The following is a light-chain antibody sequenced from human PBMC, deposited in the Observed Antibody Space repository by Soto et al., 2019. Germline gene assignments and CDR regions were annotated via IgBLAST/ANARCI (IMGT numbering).Light chain of an antibody. CDR2: DVS. CDR3: SSYTSSSTLLYV. Sequence: QSALTQPASVSGSPGQSITISCTGTSSDVGGYNYVSWYQQHPGKAPKLMIYDVSNRPSGVSNRFSGSTSGNTASLTISGLQAEDEADYYCSSYTSSSTLLYVCGTGTQLTVL. J-gene: IGLJ1*01. V-gene: IGLV2-14*01. CDR1: SSDVGGYNY.